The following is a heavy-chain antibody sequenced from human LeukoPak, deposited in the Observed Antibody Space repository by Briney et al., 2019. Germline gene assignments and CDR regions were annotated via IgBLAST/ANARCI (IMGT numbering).Heavy chain of an antibody. V-gene: IGHV1-2*02. CDR3: ARARGPRNYGDYVGASDI. J-gene: IGHJ3*02. CDR2: INPDSGGT. D-gene: IGHD4-17*01. Sequence: ASVSVSCKASGYTFIGYFIHWVRQAPGQGLEWMGWINPDSGGTNYAQNFQGRVTMTRDTSITTGYMELSRLGSDDTAVYYCARARGPRNYGDYVGASDIWGQGTMISVSS. CDR1: GYTFIGYF.